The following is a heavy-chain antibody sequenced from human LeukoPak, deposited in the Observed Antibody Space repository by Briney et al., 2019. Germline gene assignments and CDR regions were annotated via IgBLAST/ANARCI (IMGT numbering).Heavy chain of an antibody. CDR2: INHSGST. D-gene: IGHD4-11*01. CDR1: GGSFSGYY. Sequence: PSETLSLTCAVHGGSFSGYYWSWIRQPPGKGLEWIGEINHSGSTNYNPSLKSRVTISVDTSKNQFSLKLSSVTAADTAVYYCARARYSNPAWSYWYFDLWGRGTLVTVSS. V-gene: IGHV4-34*01. CDR3: ARARYSNPAWSYWYFDL. J-gene: IGHJ2*01.